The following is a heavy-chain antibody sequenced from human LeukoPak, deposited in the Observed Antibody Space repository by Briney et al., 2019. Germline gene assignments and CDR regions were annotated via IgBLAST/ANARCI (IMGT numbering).Heavy chain of an antibody. V-gene: IGHV4-34*01. Sequence: KPSETLSLTCAVYGGSFSGYYWSWIRQPPGKGLEWIGEINHSGSTNYNPSLKSRVTISVDTSKNQFSLKLSSVTAADTAVYYCARGRGYSYGSFDYWGQGTLVTVSS. CDR1: GGSFSGYY. D-gene: IGHD5-18*01. CDR2: INHSGST. CDR3: ARGRGYSYGSFDY. J-gene: IGHJ4*02.